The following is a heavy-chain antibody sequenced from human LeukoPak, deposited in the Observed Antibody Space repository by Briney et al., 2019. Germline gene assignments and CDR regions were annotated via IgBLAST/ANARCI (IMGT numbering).Heavy chain of an antibody. CDR2: IYYSGST. CDR1: GGSISSYY. J-gene: IGHJ4*02. V-gene: IGHV4-59*01. CDR3: ARDSGVYDSSGYWDY. Sequence: SETLSLTCTVSGGSISSYYWSWIRQPPGKGLEWIGYIYYSGSTNYNPSLKSRVTISVDTSKNQFPLKLSSVTAADTAVYYCARDSGVYDSSGYWDYWGQGTLVTVSS. D-gene: IGHD3-22*01.